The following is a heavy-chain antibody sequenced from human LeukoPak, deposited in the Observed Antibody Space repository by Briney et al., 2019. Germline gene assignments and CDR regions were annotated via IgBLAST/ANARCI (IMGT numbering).Heavy chain of an antibody. Sequence: PGGSLRLSCAASGITFSSYAMSWVRQAPGKGLEWVSAIGGSGVSTDYADSVKGRFTISRDNSKNTLYLQMNSLRAEDTAVYYCANGGGWYLNYWGQGTLVTVSS. V-gene: IGHV3-23*01. D-gene: IGHD2-15*01. J-gene: IGHJ4*02. CDR1: GITFSSYA. CDR3: ANGGGWYLNY. CDR2: IGGSGVST.